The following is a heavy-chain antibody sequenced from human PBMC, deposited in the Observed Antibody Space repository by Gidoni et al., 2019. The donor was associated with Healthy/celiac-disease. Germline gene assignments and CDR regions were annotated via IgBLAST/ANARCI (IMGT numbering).Heavy chain of an antibody. V-gene: IGHV3-48*02. D-gene: IGHD2-21*02. CDR3: ARVQVPGDRSLGWFDP. CDR1: GFTFSSYS. CDR2: ISSSSSTI. Sequence: EVQLVESGGGLVQPGGSLRLSCAASGFTFSSYSMNGVRQAPGKGLEWVSYISSSSSTIYYADSVKGRFTISRDNAKNSLYLQMNSLRDEDTAVYYCARVQVPGDRSLGWFDPWGQGTLVTVSS. J-gene: IGHJ5*02.